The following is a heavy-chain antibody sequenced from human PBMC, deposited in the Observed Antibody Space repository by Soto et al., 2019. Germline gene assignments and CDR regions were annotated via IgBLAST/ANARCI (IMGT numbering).Heavy chain of an antibody. CDR1: GYTFTDYA. Sequence: QVQLVQSGAEVRKPGASVEVSCQASGYTFTDYAIHWVRQAPGQRLEWMGWINAGRGNTKYSQAFQGRVTITRDTSASTAYMELRSLRSEDTAIYYCARRFLWFGGLATEKEYYAMDVWGQGTTVTVSS. CDR3: ARRFLWFGGLATEKEYYAMDV. D-gene: IGHD3-10*01. J-gene: IGHJ6*02. CDR2: INAGRGNT. V-gene: IGHV1-3*01.